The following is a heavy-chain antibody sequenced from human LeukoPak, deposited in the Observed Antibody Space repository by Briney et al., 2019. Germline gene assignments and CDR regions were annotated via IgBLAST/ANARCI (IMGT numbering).Heavy chain of an antibody. V-gene: IGHV1-18*01. J-gene: IGHJ1*01. CDR3: ARDKMKSCSCGSCYFCVL. CDR2: ISPYNGAT. Sequence: GASVKDSCNASGYTFTSYGFSWVRQAPGQGLEWLAWISPYNGATNHACKLQGRVTVTADTYTRIAYMELRSLRSDDAAVYYCARDKMKSCSCGSCYFCVLGGEGTLLTVS. D-gene: IGHD2-15*01. CDR1: GYTFTSYG.